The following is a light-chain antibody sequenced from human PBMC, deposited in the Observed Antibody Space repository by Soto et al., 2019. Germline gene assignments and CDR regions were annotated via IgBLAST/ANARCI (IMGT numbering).Light chain of an antibody. CDR3: QSYGSTLSARYV. CDR2: ANI. Sequence: QSVLTQPPSVSGAPGQRVTISCTGSSSNIGAGYDVHWYQQRPGAAPKLLISANINRPSGVPDRFSGSKSGTSASLAITGLQADDEGDYYCQSYGSTLSARYVFGTGTKLTVL. CDR1: SSNIGAGYD. J-gene: IGLJ1*01. V-gene: IGLV1-40*01.